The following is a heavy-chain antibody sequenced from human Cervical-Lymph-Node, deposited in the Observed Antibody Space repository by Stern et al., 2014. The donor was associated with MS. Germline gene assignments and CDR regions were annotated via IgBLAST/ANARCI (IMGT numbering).Heavy chain of an antibody. CDR2: INSGNGNT. J-gene: IGHJ4*02. V-gene: IGHV1-3*01. CDR3: SREDY. CDR1: GYTFTNYV. Sequence: QVQLMQSGAEVKKPGASVKVSCKASGYTFTNYVMHWVRQAPGQVLEWMGWINSGNGNTQYSQKFQDRLSITRDTSASTAYMDLSSLRSEDTAVYYCSREDYWGQGTLVTVSS.